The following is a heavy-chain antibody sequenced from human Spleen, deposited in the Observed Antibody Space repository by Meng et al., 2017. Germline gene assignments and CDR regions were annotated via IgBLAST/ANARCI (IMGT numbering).Heavy chain of an antibody. J-gene: IGHJ5*02. CDR1: GGSISSGDYY. CDR3: ARDAGKSNYDWFDP. CDR2: IQYSGST. D-gene: IGHD4-11*01. Sequence: QVQPQESGPGLVKPSQTLSLTCTASGGSISSGDYYWSWSRQPPGRGLEWIGYIQYSGSTYQNPALKGRVIIAADPSKNQVSLKLSSVTAADTAVYYCARDAGKSNYDWFDPWGQGTLVTVSS. V-gene: IGHV4-30-4*01.